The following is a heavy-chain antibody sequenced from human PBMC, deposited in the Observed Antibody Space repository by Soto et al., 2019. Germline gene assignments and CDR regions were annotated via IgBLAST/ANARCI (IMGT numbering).Heavy chain of an antibody. V-gene: IGHV3-7*01. CDR2: IKQDGSEK. CDR1: GFTFSSYW. CDR3: ASGGPDCSSTSCYLY. D-gene: IGHD2-2*01. Sequence: PGESLRLSCTASGFTFSSYWMSWVRQAPGKGLEWVANIKQDGSEKYYVDSVKGRFTISRDNAKNSLYLQMNSLRAEDTAVYYCASGGPDCSSTSCYLYWGQGTLVTVSS. J-gene: IGHJ4*02.